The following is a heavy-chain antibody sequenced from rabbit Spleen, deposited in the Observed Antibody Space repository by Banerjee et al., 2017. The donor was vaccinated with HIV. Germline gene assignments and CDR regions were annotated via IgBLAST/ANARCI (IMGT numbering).Heavy chain of an antibody. V-gene: IGHV1S45*01. D-gene: IGHD4-2*01. Sequence: QEQLVESGGGLVQPEGSLTLTCTASGFSFSSSYWMCWVRQAPGKGLELIGCIYTGSSGNTYYASWAKGRFTISKTSSTTVALQMPSLTAADTATYFCARSNVGNDRFGLWGPGTLVTVS. CDR1: GFSFSSSYW. CDR2: IYTGSSGNT. J-gene: IGHJ4*01. CDR3: ARSNVGNDRFGL.